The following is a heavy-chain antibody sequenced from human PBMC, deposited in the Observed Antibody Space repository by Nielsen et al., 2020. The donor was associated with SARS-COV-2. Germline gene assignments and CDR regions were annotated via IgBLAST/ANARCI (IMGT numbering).Heavy chain of an antibody. Sequence: GGSLRLSCAASGFTFSSYAMHWVRQAPGKGLEWVAVISYDGSNKYYADSVKGRFTISRDNSKNTLYLQMNSLRAEDTAVYYCARFSNGYARDWGQGTLVTVSS. CDR1: GFTFSSYA. D-gene: IGHD5-12*01. J-gene: IGHJ4*02. CDR2: ISYDGSNK. CDR3: ARFSNGYARD. V-gene: IGHV3-30-3*01.